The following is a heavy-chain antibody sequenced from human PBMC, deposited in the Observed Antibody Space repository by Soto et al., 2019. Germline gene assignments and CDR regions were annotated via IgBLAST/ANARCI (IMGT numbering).Heavy chain of an antibody. CDR2: ISGSGGTP. D-gene: IGHD2-2*01. Sequence: EVQLLESGGALVQPGGSLRLSCAASGFTFSSYAMNWVRQAPGKGLEWVSAISGSGGTPFYADSVKGRFTISRDNSKNTLYLQMNSLRAEDTAVYYCAKLLSVLVPAAGDYWGQGTLVTVSS. J-gene: IGHJ4*02. CDR3: AKLLSVLVPAAGDY. V-gene: IGHV3-23*01. CDR1: GFTFSSYA.